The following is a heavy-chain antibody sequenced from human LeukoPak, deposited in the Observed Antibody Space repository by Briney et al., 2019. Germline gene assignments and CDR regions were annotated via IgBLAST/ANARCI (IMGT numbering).Heavy chain of an antibody. CDR2: ISGSGGST. Sequence: GGSLRLSCAASGFTFSSYAMSWVRQAPGKGLEWVSAISGSGGSTYYADSVKGRFTISTDNSKNTLYLQMNSLRAEDTAVYYCAKASGSGYGKDYFDYWGQGTLVTVS. D-gene: IGHD1-26*01. CDR3: AKASGSGYGKDYFDY. CDR1: GFTFSSYA. J-gene: IGHJ4*02. V-gene: IGHV3-23*01.